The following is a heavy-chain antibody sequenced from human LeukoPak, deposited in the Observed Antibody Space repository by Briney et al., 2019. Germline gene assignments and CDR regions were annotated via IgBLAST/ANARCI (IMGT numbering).Heavy chain of an antibody. CDR2: IHIDGGT. V-gene: IGHV3-53*01. CDR1: GLTVSTNY. D-gene: IGHD3-3*01. J-gene: IGHJ6*02. CDR3: AKEGDFWSGYYGYYYYYYGMDV. Sequence: PGGSLRLSCAASGLTVSTNYMSWVRQAPGKGLEWVSVIHIDGGTYYEDSVKGRFTFSRDNSKNTLYLQMNSLRVEDTAVYYCAKEGDFWSGYYGYYYYYYGMDVWGQGTTVTVSS.